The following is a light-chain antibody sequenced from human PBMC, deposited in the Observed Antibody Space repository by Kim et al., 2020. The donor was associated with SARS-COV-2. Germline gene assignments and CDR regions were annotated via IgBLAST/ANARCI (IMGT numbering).Light chain of an antibody. CDR1: QDIKNC. V-gene: IGKV1-16*01. CDR3: QQYKTYPLT. Sequence: DIQMTQSPSSLSASVGDSVTITCRATQDIKNCLVWYQQAPGKAPKSLIFAASALHTGVPSRFSGSGSGTDFTLTISSLQPEDFATYYCQQYKTYPLTFGGGTKLEIK. CDR2: AAS. J-gene: IGKJ4*01.